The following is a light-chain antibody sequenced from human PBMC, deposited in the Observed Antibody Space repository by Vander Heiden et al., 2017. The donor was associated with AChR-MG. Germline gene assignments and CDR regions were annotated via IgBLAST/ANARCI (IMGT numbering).Light chain of an antibody. CDR3: QQYGSSGHLT. CDR1: QSVSSSY. J-gene: IGKJ4*01. CDR2: GAS. V-gene: IGKV3-20*01. Sequence: EIVLTQSPGPLSLSPGERATLSCRASQSVSSSYLAWYQQKPGQAPRLLIYGASSRATGIPDRFSGSGYGTDFTLTISRLEPEDFAVYYCQQYGSSGHLTFGGGTKVEIK.